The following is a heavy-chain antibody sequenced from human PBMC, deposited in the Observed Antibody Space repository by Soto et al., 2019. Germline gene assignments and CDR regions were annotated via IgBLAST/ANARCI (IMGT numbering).Heavy chain of an antibody. J-gene: IGHJ4*02. V-gene: IGHV3-23*01. CDR3: ARVLAAGGTGGLTYSFHF. D-gene: IGHD6-25*01. Sequence: EVQLLESGGDLVQPGGSLRLSCGVSGFSFSSYAMAWVRQAPGKGLEWLSVITVRSHTTYYADSVRGRFTISRDDSRDTLYLQLNTLRGEVTAGYYCARVLAAGGTGGLTYSFHFWGQGPLATVSP. CDR2: ITVRSHTT. CDR1: GFSFSSYA.